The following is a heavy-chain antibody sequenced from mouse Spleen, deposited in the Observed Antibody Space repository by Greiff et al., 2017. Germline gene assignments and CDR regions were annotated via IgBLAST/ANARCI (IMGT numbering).Heavy chain of an antibody. J-gene: IGHJ4*01. CDR2: INSDGGST. Sequence: DVMLVESGGGLVQPGESLKLSCESNEYEFPSHDMSWVRKTPEKRLELVAAINSDGGSTYYPDTMERRFIISRDNTKKTLYLQMSSLRSEDTALYYCARQDYRYARYAMDYWGQGTSVTVSS. CDR3: ARQDYRYARYAMDY. CDR1: EYEFPSHD. D-gene: IGHD2-14*01. V-gene: IGHV5-2*01.